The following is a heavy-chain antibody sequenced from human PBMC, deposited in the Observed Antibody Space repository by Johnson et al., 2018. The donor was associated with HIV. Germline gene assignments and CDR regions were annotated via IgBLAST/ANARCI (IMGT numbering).Heavy chain of an antibody. CDR3: ARAWVNYYDSPDAFDI. CDR1: GFTFSSYT. V-gene: IGHV3-30*04. CDR2: ISYDGKNK. Sequence: VQLVESGGGVVQPGRSLRLSCAASGFTFSSYTMHWVRQAPGKVLEWVAVISYDGKNKDYAEPVKGRFTLSRDNSKNTLYLQLSSLRTEDTAVFYCARAWVNYYDSPDAFDIWGQGTMVTVSS. J-gene: IGHJ3*02. D-gene: IGHD3-22*01.